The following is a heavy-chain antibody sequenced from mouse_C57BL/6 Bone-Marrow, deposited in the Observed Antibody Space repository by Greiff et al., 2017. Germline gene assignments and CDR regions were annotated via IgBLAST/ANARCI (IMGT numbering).Heavy chain of an antibody. CDR2: IIPSSGNT. Sequence: VKLQESGAELARPGASVKMSCKASGYTFTSYTMHWVKQRPGQGLEWIGYIIPSSGNTKYNQTFTDKTTLTADKSSSTAYMQLSSLTSEDAAVYYCARGDAMDYWGQGTSVTVAS. CDR3: ARGDAMDY. V-gene: IGHV1-4*01. J-gene: IGHJ4*01. CDR1: GYTFTSYT.